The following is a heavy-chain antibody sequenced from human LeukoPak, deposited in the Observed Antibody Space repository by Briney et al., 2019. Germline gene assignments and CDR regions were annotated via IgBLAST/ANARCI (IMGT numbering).Heavy chain of an antibody. V-gene: IGHV3-15*01. CDR2: IKSKTDGGTT. D-gene: IGHD3-9*01. J-gene: IGHJ4*02. CDR1: GFTFSNAW. Sequence: GGSLRLSCAASGFTFSNAWMSWVRQAPGKGLEGVGRIKSKTDGGTTDYAAPVKGRFTISRDDSKNTLYLQMNSLKTEDTAVYYCTTDRPSRLRYFDWLLTPDYWGQGTLVTVSS. CDR3: TTDRPSRLRYFDWLLTPDY.